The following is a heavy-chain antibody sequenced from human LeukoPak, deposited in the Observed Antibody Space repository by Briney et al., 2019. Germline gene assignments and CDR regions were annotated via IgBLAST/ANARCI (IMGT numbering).Heavy chain of an antibody. Sequence: SETLSLTCTVSGGSISSYYWSWIRQPAGKGLEWIGRIYTSGSTNYNPSLKSRVTMSVDTSKNQFSLKLSSVTAADTAVYYCAREAAAARNYYYYYYMDVWGKGTTVTVSS. V-gene: IGHV4-4*07. J-gene: IGHJ6*03. CDR1: GGSISSYY. D-gene: IGHD6-13*01. CDR3: AREAAAARNYYYYYYMDV. CDR2: IYTSGST.